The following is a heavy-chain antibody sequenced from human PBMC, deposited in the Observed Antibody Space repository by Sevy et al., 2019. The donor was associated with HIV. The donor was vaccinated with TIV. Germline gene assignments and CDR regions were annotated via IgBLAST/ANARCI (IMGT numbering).Heavy chain of an antibody. CDR3: ARSGSVWGTSPYEH. J-gene: IGHJ4*02. D-gene: IGHD3-16*01. CDR1: GGSISSGGYY. Sequence: SETLSLTCTVSGGSISSGGYYWSWIRQHPGKGLEWIGYIYYSGSTYYNPSLKSRVTISVDTSKNQFSLKLSSVTAADTAVYYCARSGSVWGTSPYEHWGQGTLVTVSS. CDR2: IYYSGST. V-gene: IGHV4-31*03.